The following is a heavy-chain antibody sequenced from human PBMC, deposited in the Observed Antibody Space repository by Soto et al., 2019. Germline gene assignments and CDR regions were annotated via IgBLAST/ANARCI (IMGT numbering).Heavy chain of an antibody. CDR1: GGTFSSYA. D-gene: IGHD3-16*01. V-gene: IGHV1-69*13. J-gene: IGHJ6*02. Sequence: SVKVSCKASGGTFSSYAISWVRQAPGQGLEWMGGIIPIFGTANYAQKFQGRVTITADESTSTAYMELSSLRSEDTAVYYCAGGLDKYYYYYYGMDVWGQGTTVTVSS. CDR2: IIPIFGTA. CDR3: AGGLDKYYYYYYGMDV.